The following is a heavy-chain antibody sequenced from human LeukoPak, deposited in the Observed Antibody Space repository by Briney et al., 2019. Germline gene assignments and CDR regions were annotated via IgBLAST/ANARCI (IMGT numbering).Heavy chain of an antibody. V-gene: IGHV3-23*01. CDR3: TRDYYDSSGYLPPADY. Sequence: GGSLRLSCAASGFTFSSYAMSWVRQAPGKGLEWVSAISGSGGSTYYADSVKGRFTISRDNSKNTLYLQMNSLRAEDTAVYYCTRDYYDSSGYLPPADYWGQGTLVTVSS. J-gene: IGHJ4*02. D-gene: IGHD3-22*01. CDR2: ISGSGGST. CDR1: GFTFSSYA.